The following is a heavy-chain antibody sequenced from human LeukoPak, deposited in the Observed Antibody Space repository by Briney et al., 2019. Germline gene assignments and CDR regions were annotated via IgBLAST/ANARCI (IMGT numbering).Heavy chain of an antibody. Sequence: SGTLSLTCSGSGGSISSYYWGWIRPRPGKGLEGIGYIYYSGSTNYNPSLTSRVPISVDTSTNQFSLKLSSVTAADTAVYYCARTYYDFWSGYNDAFDIWGQGTMVTVSS. CDR1: GGSISSYY. J-gene: IGHJ3*02. CDR2: IYYSGST. D-gene: IGHD3-3*01. V-gene: IGHV4-59*01. CDR3: ARTYYDFWSGYNDAFDI.